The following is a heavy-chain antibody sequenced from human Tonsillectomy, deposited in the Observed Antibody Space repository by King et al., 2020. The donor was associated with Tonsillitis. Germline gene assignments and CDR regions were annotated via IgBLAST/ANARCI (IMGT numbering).Heavy chain of an antibody. CDR3: ASAKRNSNDILTGYYFDY. D-gene: IGHD3-9*01. Sequence: VQLVESGGGLVQPGGSLRLSCAASGFTFSIYAMSWVRQAPGKGLEWVSVIYSGGSSTYYAGSVKGRFTISRDNSKNTLYLQMNSLRAEDTAVYYCASAKRNSNDILTGYYFDYWGQGTLVTVSS. CDR2: IYSGGSST. J-gene: IGHJ4*02. CDR1: GFTFSIYA. V-gene: IGHV3-23*03.